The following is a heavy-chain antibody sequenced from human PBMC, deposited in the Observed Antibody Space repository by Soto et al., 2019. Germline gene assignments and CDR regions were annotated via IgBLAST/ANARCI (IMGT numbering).Heavy chain of an antibody. CDR2: RSYTGNT. J-gene: IGHJ5*02. D-gene: IGHD2-8*01. CDR3: GRDTHAGFTQYFDP. Sequence: SETLSLTCIVSGGSITSYRWRWIRQFPGKAPEWIAYRSYTGNTNSNPSLQSRVPISMDTSKNQLSLKLTSMTAAETAVYYCGRDTHAGFTQYFDPWGQGRLVTVSS. V-gene: IGHV4-59*01. CDR1: GGSITSYR.